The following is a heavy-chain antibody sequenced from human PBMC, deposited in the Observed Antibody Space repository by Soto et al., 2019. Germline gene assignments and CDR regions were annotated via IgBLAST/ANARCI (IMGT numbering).Heavy chain of an antibody. V-gene: IGHV3-30-3*01. CDR1: GFTFSSHS. Sequence: QVQLVESGGGVVQPGRSLRLSCAASGFTFSSHSIQWVRQAPGKGLEWVAVISYDGSIKYYADSVKGRLTISTYNSKNTAYLPTNSLRAEDTAVFYCAREWSTSGDFDHWGQGSLVIVSA. J-gene: IGHJ4*02. CDR3: AREWSTSGDFDH. CDR2: ISYDGSIK. D-gene: IGHD3-10*01.